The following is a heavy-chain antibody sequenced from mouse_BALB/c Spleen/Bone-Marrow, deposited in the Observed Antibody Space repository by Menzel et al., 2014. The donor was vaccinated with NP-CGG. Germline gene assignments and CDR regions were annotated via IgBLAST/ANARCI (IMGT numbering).Heavy chain of an antibody. D-gene: IGHD1-1*01. CDR2: INPNNGGT. CDR1: GYTFTEYT. V-gene: IGHV1-18*01. CDR3: ASNYCDSSYLDY. J-gene: IGHJ2*01. Sequence: EVQGVESGPELVKPGASVKISCKTSGYTFTEYTMHWVKQSHGKSLEWIGGINPNNGGTSYNQKFKGKATLTVDKSSSTAYMELRSLTSEDSAVYYCASNYCDSSYLDYWGQGTTLTVSS.